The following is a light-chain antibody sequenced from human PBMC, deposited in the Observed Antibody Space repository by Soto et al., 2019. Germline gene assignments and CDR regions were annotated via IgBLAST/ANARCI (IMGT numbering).Light chain of an antibody. J-gene: IGLJ2*01. CDR3: QGWDSSSV. CDR2: QNN. CDR1: KLGDRY. V-gene: IGLV3-1*01. Sequence: SYELTQPPSVSVSPGQTASITCSGDKLGDRYACWYQQKPGQSPVLVIYQNNKRPSGIPERFSGPNSGNTATLTIRGTQAVDEADYYCQGWDSSSVFGGGTKVTVL.